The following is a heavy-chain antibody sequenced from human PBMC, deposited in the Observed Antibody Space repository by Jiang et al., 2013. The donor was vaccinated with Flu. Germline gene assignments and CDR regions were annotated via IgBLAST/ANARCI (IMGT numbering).Heavy chain of an antibody. CDR2: IKANNGGT. CDR3: ARVEYSGRWRAFDP. V-gene: IGHV1-2*02. CDR1: GYTFSDYY. Sequence: QVQLVESGAEVKKPGASVKVSCKSSGYTFSDYYIHWVRQAPGQGLEWMGWIKANNGGTDYAQKFQGRVTMTRDTSITTAYMELSSLRSDDTAVYFCARVEYSGRWRAFDPWGQGTLVT. J-gene: IGHJ5*02. D-gene: IGHD5-12*01.